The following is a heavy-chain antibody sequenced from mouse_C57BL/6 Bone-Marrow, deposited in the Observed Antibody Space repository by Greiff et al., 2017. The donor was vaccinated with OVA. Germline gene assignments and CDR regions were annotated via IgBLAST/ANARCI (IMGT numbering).Heavy chain of an antibody. Sequence: QVQLKESGPELVKPGALVKISCKASGYAFSSSWMNWVKQRPGKGLEWIGRIYPGDGDTNYNGKFKGKATLTADKSSSTAYMQLSSLTSEDSAVYFCLITTFDYWGQGTTLTVSS. CDR1: GYAFSSSW. D-gene: IGHD1-1*01. CDR2: IYPGDGDT. CDR3: LITTFDY. J-gene: IGHJ2*01. V-gene: IGHV1-82*01.